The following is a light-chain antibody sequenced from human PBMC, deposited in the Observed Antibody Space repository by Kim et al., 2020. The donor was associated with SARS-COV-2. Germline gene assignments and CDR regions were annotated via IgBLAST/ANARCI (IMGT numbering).Light chain of an antibody. CDR1: QSVRGNY. J-gene: IGKJ2*01. CDR3: QQYGSSPYT. Sequence: LSPGERATLSCRASQSVRGNYLAWYQQKPGQAPRLLIYGASSRATGIPDRFSGSGSGTDFTLSISRLEPEDFAAYSCQQYGSSPYTFGQGTKLEIK. CDR2: GAS. V-gene: IGKV3-20*01.